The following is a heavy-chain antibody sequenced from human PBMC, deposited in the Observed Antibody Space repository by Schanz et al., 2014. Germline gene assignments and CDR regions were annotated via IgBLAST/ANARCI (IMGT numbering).Heavy chain of an antibody. CDR1: GGTFSSYT. Sequence: QVQLVQSEAEVKKPGSSVKVSCKASGGTFSSYTISWVRQAPGQGLEWMGRIIPIHGIVNYAQRFQDRVRITADKSTSTAYMDLSSLRPEDTAVYYCATLDYADSVSWGQGTLVTVSS. D-gene: IGHD4-17*01. V-gene: IGHV1-69*02. CDR2: IIPIHGIV. CDR3: ATLDYADSVS. J-gene: IGHJ5*02.